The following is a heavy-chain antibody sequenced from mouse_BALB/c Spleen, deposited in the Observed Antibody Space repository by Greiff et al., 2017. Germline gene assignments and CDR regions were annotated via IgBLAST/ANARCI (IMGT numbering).Heavy chain of an antibody. Sequence: QVQLKQSGPELVKPGASVKLSCKASGYTFTSYWMHWVKQRPGQGLEWIGEINPSNGRTNYNEKFKSKATLTVDKSSSTAYMQLSSLTSEDSAVYYCARRGDYYVSFAYWGQGTLVTVSA. V-gene: IGHV1S81*02. D-gene: IGHD1-1*01. CDR3: ARRGDYYVSFAY. J-gene: IGHJ3*01. CDR2: INPSNGRT. CDR1: GYTFTSYW.